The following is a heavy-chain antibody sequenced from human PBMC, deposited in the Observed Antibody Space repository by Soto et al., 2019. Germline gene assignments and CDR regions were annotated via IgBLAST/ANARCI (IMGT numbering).Heavy chain of an antibody. D-gene: IGHD2-15*01. CDR3: AIGYCSGGSCYSGAQIYYYGMDV. V-gene: IGHV1-2*02. Sequence: ASVKVSCKASGYTFTGYYMHWVRQAPGQGLEWMGWINPNSGGTNYAQKFQGRVTMTRDTSISTAYMELSRLRSDDTAVYYCAIGYCSGGSCYSGAQIYYYGMDVWGQGTTVTVSS. CDR2: INPNSGGT. J-gene: IGHJ6*02. CDR1: GYTFTGYY.